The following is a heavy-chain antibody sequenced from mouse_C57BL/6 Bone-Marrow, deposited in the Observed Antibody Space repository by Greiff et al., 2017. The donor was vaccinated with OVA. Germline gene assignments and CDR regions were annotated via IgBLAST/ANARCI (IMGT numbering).Heavy chain of an antibody. CDR3: ARGTTVVDYYAMDY. CDR1: GFSLTSYG. D-gene: IGHD1-1*01. Sequence: VQLQQSGPGLVQPSQSLSITCTVSGFSLTSYGVHWVRQSPGKGLEWLGVIWSGGSTDYNAAFISRLSISKDNSKSQVFFKMNSLQADDTAIYYCARGTTVVDYYAMDYWGQGTSVTVSS. J-gene: IGHJ4*01. V-gene: IGHV2-2*01. CDR2: IWSGGST.